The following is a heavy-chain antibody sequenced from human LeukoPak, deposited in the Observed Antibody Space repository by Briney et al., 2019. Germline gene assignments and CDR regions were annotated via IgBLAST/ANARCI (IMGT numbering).Heavy chain of an antibody. V-gene: IGHV5-51*01. D-gene: IGHD6-13*01. CDR2: IYPGD. CDR3: ARLYSSINWFDP. Sequence: GASVKVSCKASGYTFTGYYMHWVRQMPGKGLEWMGIIYPGDYSPSFQGQVTISADKSISTAYLQWSSLKASDTAMYYCARLYSSINWFDPWGQGTLVTVSS. CDR1: GYTFTGYY. J-gene: IGHJ5*02.